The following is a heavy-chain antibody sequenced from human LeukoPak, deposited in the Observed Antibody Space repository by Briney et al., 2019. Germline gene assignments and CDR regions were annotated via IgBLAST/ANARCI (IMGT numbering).Heavy chain of an antibody. D-gene: IGHD3-22*01. V-gene: IGHV3-15*01. J-gene: IGHJ4*02. CDR2: IKRKTDGGTT. CDR3: TASYYYDSTGYYYGGIDY. CDR1: GFTFTNAC. Sequence: GGSLRLSCAASGFTFTNACMSWVRQAPGKGLEWVGRIKRKTDGGTTDYAAPVKGRFTISRDDSKNTLYLQMSSLKTEDTAVYYCTASYYYDSTGYYYGGIDYWGQGTLVTVSS.